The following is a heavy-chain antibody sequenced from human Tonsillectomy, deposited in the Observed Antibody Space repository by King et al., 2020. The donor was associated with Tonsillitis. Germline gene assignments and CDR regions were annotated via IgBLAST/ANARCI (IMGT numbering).Heavy chain of an antibody. CDR2: ISGVEGGT. D-gene: IGHD2-2*01. CDR3: ARSYCRGTSCYSPFDY. CDR1: GFTFSSYA. V-gene: IGHV3-23*04. J-gene: IGHJ4*02. Sequence: VQLVESGGGLVQPGGSLRLSCAASGFTFSSYAMSWVRQAPGKGLEWVSAISGVEGGTYYADSVKGRFTISRDNSKNTLYLLMSSLRVEDTAIYYCARSYCRGTSCYSPFDYWGQGTLVTVSS.